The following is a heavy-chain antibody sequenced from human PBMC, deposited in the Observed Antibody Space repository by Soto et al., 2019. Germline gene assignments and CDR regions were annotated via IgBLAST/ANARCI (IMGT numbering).Heavy chain of an antibody. CDR1: GFTFSSYW. Sequence: EVQLVESGGGLVQPGGSLRLSCAASGFTFSSYWMSWVRQAPGKGLEWVANIKQDGSEKYYVDSVKGRFTISRDNAKNSLYLQMNSLRAEDTAVYYCATWDYYDSSGYFDYWGQGTLVTVSS. CDR2: IKQDGSEK. J-gene: IGHJ4*02. D-gene: IGHD3-22*01. V-gene: IGHV3-7*01. CDR3: ATWDYYDSSGYFDY.